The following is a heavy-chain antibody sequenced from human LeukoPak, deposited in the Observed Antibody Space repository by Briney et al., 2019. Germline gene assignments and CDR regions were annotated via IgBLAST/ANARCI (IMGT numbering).Heavy chain of an antibody. CDR3: ARDRYPYDSSGYAFN. CDR1: GFTFSSYA. D-gene: IGHD3-22*01. V-gene: IGHV3-30-3*01. J-gene: IGHJ4*02. Sequence: GGSLRLSCAASGFTFSSYAMHWVRQAPGKGLEWVAVISYDGSNKYYADSVKGRFTISRDSSKNTLYLQMNSLRAEDTAVYYCARDRYPYDSSGYAFNWGQGTLVTVSS. CDR2: ISYDGSNK.